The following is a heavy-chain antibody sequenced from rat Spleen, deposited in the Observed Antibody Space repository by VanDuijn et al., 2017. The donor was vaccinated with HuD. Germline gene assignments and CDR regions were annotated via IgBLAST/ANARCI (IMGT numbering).Heavy chain of an antibody. CDR3: TRHGGLRNWFAY. CDR1: GFTFSDYD. V-gene: IGHV5S13*01. CDR2: ISTGGDIT. D-gene: IGHD1-11*01. J-gene: IGHJ3*01. Sequence: EVQLVESGGGLVQPGRSLKLSCAASGFTFSDYDMAWVRQTPTRGLEWIPSISTGGDITSYRDAVKGRFTISRDDAKNTQFLQMDSLRSEDTANSSCTRHGGLRNWFAYWGQGTLVPVSS.